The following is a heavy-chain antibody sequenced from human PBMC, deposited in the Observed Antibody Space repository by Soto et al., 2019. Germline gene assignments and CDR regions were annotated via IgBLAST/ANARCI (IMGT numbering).Heavy chain of an antibody. D-gene: IGHD6-19*01. Sequence: GGSLRLSCAASGFTFSDYYMNWIRQAPGKGLEWVSYIGSSDTTIYHADSVKGRFTISRDNAKNSLYLQMSSLRAEVTALYYCATGPVAGAFDYWGQGTLVTVSS. CDR2: IGSSDTTI. V-gene: IGHV3-11*01. J-gene: IGHJ4*02. CDR3: ATGPVAGAFDY. CDR1: GFTFSDYY.